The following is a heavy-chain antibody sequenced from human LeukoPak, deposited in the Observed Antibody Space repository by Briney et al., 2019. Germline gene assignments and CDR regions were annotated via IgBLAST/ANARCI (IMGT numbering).Heavy chain of an antibody. CDR1: GYSISSGYY. CDR2: IYHSGST. J-gene: IGHJ4*02. D-gene: IGHD2-8*01. V-gene: IGHV4-38-2*02. CDR3: ARDRFELIDH. Sequence: SETLSLTCTVSGYSISSGYYWGWIRQPPGKGLEWIGSIYHSGSTYYNPSLKSRVTISVDTSKNQFSLKLSSVTAADTAVYYCARDRFELIDHWGQGTLVTVSS.